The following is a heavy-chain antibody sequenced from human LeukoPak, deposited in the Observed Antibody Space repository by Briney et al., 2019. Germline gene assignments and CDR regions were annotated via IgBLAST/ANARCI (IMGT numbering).Heavy chain of an antibody. CDR1: GGSIRSSYYY. J-gene: IGHJ5*02. CDR3: ARQYGP. Sequence: SETLSLTCTVSGGSIRSSYYYWGWIRQPPGKGLEWIGSIYGSGSTYYNPSLKSRVTISVDTSKNQFSLKLNSVTAADTAVYYCARQYGPWGQGTLVTVSS. D-gene: IGHD2-8*01. V-gene: IGHV4-39*01. CDR2: IYGSGST.